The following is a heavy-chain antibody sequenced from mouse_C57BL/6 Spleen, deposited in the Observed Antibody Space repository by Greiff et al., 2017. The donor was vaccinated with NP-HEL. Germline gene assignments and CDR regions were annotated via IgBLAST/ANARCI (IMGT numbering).Heavy chain of an antibody. Sequence: VQLQQSGAELVMPGASVKLSCKASGYTFTSYWMHWVKQRPGQGLEWIGEIYPSDSYTNYNQKFKGKPTLTVDTSSNTAYMQLSSLTSKDSAVDYGARSWVTTVGTRCFDYWGQGTTLTVSA. CDR2: IYPSDSYT. CDR1: GYTFTSYW. J-gene: IGHJ2*01. CDR3: ARSWVTTVGTRCFDY. V-gene: IGHV1-69*01. D-gene: IGHD1-1*01.